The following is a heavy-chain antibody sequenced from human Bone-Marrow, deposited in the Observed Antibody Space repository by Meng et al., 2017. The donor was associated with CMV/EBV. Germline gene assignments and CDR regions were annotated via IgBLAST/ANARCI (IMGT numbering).Heavy chain of an antibody. Sequence: GGSLRLSCAASGFTFSDSWMGWVRQAPGKGLEWVASIKESGRETHYVGAVRGRFTISRDNAKNALYLQMNSLRAEDSAVYYCARDLRGTAATGTYFDYWGQGTLVTFYS. CDR1: GFTFSDSW. V-gene: IGHV3-7*01. CDR2: IKESGRET. J-gene: IGHJ4*02. CDR3: ARDLRGTAATGTYFDY. D-gene: IGHD1-1*01.